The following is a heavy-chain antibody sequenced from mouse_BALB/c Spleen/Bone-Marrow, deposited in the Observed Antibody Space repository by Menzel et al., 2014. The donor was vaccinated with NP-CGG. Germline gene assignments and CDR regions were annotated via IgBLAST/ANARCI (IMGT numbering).Heavy chain of an antibody. CDR2: IGAGGST. CDR1: GFSLXSYG. CDR3: ARSPTSSWAMDY. D-gene: IGHD1-1*01. Sequence: QVQLKDSGPGLVAPSQSLSITCTVSGFSLXSYGLYWVRQPPGKGLEWLGVIGAGGSTNYNSALMSRLSISKDNSKSQVFLKMHSLQTDDTAMYYCARSPTSSWAMDYWGQGTSVTVSS. J-gene: IGHJ4*01. V-gene: IGHV2-9*02.